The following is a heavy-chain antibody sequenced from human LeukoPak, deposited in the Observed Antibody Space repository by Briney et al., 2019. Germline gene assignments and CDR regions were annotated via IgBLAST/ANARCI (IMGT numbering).Heavy chain of an antibody. CDR2: INPNSGGT. V-gene: IGHV1-2*02. CDR1: GYTFTGYY. Sequence: ASVKVSFKASGYTFTGYYMHWVRQAPGQGLEWMGWINPNSGGTNYAQKFQDRVTMTRDTSINTAYMELTRLRSDDTAVYYCAREGCSSTSCYWFNPWGQGTLVTVSS. J-gene: IGHJ5*02. D-gene: IGHD2-2*01. CDR3: AREGCSSTSCYWFNP.